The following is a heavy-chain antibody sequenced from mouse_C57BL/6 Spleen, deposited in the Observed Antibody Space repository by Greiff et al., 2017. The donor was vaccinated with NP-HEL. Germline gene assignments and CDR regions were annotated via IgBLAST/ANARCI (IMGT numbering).Heavy chain of an antibody. CDR1: GYTFTSYT. CDR3: ARVYYGNYDYAMDY. J-gene: IGHJ4*01. V-gene: IGHV1-4*01. Sequence: VQLVESGAELARPGASVKMSCKASGYTFTSYTMHWVKQRPGQGLEWIGYINPSSGYTKYNQKFKDKATLTADKSSSTAYMQLSSLTSEDSAVYYCARVYYGNYDYAMDYWGQGTSVTVSS. CDR2: INPSSGYT. D-gene: IGHD2-1*01.